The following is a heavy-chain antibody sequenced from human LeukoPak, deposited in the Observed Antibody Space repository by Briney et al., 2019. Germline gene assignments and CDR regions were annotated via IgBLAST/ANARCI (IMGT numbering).Heavy chain of an antibody. CDR3: ARSRLDWSVTTIDWDY. V-gene: IGHV7-4-1*02. D-gene: IGHD4-17*01. Sequence: ASVKVSCTASGYTFTSYAMNWVRQAPGQGLEWMGWINTNTGNPTYAQGFTGRFVFSLDTSASTAYLQISSLKAEDTAVYYCARSRLDWSVTTIDWDYWGQGTLVTVSS. J-gene: IGHJ4*02. CDR2: INTNTGNP. CDR1: GYTFTSYA.